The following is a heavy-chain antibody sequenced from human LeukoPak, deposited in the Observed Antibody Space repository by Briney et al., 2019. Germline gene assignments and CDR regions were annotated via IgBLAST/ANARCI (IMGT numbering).Heavy chain of an antibody. D-gene: IGHD3-3*01. CDR3: ARAFPRDFWSGYPSLNNWFDP. CDR2: INHSGST. Sequence: SETLSLTCAVYGGSFSGYYWSWIRQPPGKGLEWIGEINHSGSTNYNPSLKSRVTISVDTSKNQFSLKLSSVTAADTAVYYCARAFPRDFWSGYPSLNNWFDPWGQGTLVTVSS. J-gene: IGHJ5*02. V-gene: IGHV4-34*01. CDR1: GGSFSGYY.